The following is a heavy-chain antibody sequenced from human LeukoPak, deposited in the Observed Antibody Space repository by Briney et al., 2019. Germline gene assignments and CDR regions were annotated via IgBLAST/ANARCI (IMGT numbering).Heavy chain of an antibody. V-gene: IGHV1-18*01. D-gene: IGHD1-26*01. J-gene: IGHJ5*02. CDR2: ISAYNGNT. CDR3: ARDGILSDYNWFNP. CDR1: GYTFTSYG. Sequence: EASVKVSCKASGYTFTSYGISWVRQAPGQGLEWMGWISAYNGNTNYAQKLQGRVTMTTDTSTSTAYMELRSLRSDDTAVYYCARDGILSDYNWFNPWGQGTLVTVSS.